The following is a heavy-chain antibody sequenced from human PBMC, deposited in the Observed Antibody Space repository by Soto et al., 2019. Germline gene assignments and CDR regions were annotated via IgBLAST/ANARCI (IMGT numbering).Heavy chain of an antibody. V-gene: IGHV4-34*01. CDR2: INHSGST. CDR1: GGSFSGYY. D-gene: IGHD3-22*01. Sequence: PSETLSLTCAVYGGSFSGYYWSWIRQPPGKGLEWIGEINHSGSTNYNPPLKSRVTISVDTSKNQFSLKLSSVTAADTAVYYCAREDQDYYDSSGNPFDYWGQGTLVTVSS. CDR3: AREDQDYYDSSGNPFDY. J-gene: IGHJ4*02.